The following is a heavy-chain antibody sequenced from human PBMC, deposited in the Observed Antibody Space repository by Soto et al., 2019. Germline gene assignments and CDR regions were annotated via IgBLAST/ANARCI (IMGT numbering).Heavy chain of an antibody. V-gene: IGHV3-30-3*01. CDR1: GFTFSSYA. CDR3: ARGAGRYYYGSGSYYAPFDY. J-gene: IGHJ4*02. Sequence: QVQLVESGGGVVQPGRSLRLSCAASGFTFSSYAMHWVRQAPGKGLEWVAVISYDGSNKYYADSVKGRFTISRDNSKNTLYLQMNSLRAEDTAVYYCARGAGRYYYGSGSYYAPFDYWGQGTLVTVSS. CDR2: ISYDGSNK. D-gene: IGHD3-10*01.